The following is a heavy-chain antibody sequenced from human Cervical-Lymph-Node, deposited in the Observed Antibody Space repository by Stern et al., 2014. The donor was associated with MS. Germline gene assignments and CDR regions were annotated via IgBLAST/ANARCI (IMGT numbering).Heavy chain of an antibody. CDR1: GGTFSTYA. CDR2: IIPIFGTA. J-gene: IGHJ6*02. CDR3: ARGELKEGLVRGMDV. Sequence: MQLVESGAEVKKPGSSVKVSCKASGGTFSTYATSWGGQAPGQGLEWRGGIIPIFGTANYAQKFQGRVTITADESTSTAYMELSSLRSEDTAVYYCARGELKEGLVRGMDVWGQGTTVTVSS. V-gene: IGHV1-69*01. D-gene: IGHD1-26*01.